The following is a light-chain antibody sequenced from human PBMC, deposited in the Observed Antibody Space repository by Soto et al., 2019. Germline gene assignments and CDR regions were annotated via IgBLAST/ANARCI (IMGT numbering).Light chain of an antibody. CDR2: WAS. CDR3: QQYYRTPVT. V-gene: IGKV4-1*01. J-gene: IGKJ1*01. CDR1: QSVLYSSNNKNY. Sequence: DTVMTQSPDSLAVSLGERATINCKSSQSVLYSSNNKNYLAWYQQKPGQPPKLLIYWASTRESGVPDRFSGSGSGTEFTLTISSLQAEDAAVYYCQQYYRTPVTFGQGTKVEI.